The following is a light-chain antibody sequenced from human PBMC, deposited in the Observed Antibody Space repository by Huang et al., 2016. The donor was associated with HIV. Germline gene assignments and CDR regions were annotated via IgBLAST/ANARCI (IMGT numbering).Light chain of an antibody. V-gene: IGKV3-11*01. CDR1: QSVRNY. CDR2: DAS. CDR3: QQRSDWPPWT. Sequence: EIVSTQSPATLSLSPGERATLSCRASQSVRNYLAWYQQKPGQAPRLLIYDASNRATGTPARFSGSGAGTDFTLTISSLEPEDFAVYYCQQRSDWPPWTFGQGTKVEIK. J-gene: IGKJ1*01.